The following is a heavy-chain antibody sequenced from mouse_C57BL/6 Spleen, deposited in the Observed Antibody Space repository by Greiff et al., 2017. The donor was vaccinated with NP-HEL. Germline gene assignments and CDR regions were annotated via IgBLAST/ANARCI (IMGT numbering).Heavy chain of an antibody. D-gene: IGHD2-4*01. V-gene: IGHV1-55*01. CDR1: GYTFTSYW. CDR2: IYPGSGST. CDR3: ARKNYDEDYYAMDY. Sequence: QVQLQQSGAELVKPGASVKMSCKASGYTFTSYWITWVKQRPGQGLEWIGDIYPGSGSTNYNEKFKSKATLTVDTSSSTAYMQLSSLTSEDSAVYYCARKNYDEDYYAMDYWGQGTSVTVSS. J-gene: IGHJ4*01.